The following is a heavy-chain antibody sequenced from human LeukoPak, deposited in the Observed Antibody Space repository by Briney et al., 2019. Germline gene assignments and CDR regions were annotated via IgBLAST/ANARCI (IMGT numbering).Heavy chain of an antibody. D-gene: IGHD6-13*01. CDR1: GFTFDDYD. Sequence: PGGSLRLSCAASGFTFDDYDMSWVRQVPGKGLEWVSAINWNGASTGYADSVKGRFTISRDNAKNSLYLQMNSLSAEDTAVYYCARVGKQQLVRGNGLDYWGQGTLVTVSS. CDR2: INWNGAST. J-gene: IGHJ4*02. CDR3: ARVGKQQLVRGNGLDY. V-gene: IGHV3-20*04.